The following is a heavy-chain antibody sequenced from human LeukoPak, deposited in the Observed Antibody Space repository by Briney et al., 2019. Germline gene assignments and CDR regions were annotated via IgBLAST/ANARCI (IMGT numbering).Heavy chain of an antibody. Sequence: GGSLRLSCAASGFTFSNYNMNWVRQAPGKGLEWVSSISSSNNYIYYEDSVKGRFTISRDNPKNSMYQQMSSLRAEDTAVYYCARRSPNYYFDYWGQGTPVTVSS. J-gene: IGHJ4*02. CDR3: ARRSPNYYFDY. CDR2: ISSSNNYI. V-gene: IGHV3-21*01. CDR1: GFTFSNYN.